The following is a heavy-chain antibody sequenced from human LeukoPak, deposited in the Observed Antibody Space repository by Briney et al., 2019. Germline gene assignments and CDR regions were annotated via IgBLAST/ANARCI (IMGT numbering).Heavy chain of an antibody. CDR2: ITSNGGTT. Sequence: GGSLRLSCVASGLSLSTYDMYWVPQAPGKGLEYVSAITSNGGTTYYANSVKGRFTISRDNSKNTLYIQMGSLRAEDMAVYYCARGYCSSTSCTNDYWGEGTLVTVSS. J-gene: IGHJ4*02. CDR3: ARGYCSSTSCTNDY. V-gene: IGHV3-64*01. D-gene: IGHD2-2*01. CDR1: GLSLSTYD.